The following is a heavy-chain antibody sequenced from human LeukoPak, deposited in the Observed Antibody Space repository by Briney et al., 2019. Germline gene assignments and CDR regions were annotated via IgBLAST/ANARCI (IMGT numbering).Heavy chain of an antibody. D-gene: IGHD3-3*01. V-gene: IGHV4-34*01. CDR2: INHSGST. CDR3: ARHHFFGYFDY. CDR1: GGSFSGYY. Sequence: KPSETLSLTCAVYGGSFSGYYWSWLRPPPGKGLEWIGEINHSGSTNYNPSLKSRVTISVTTSKNQFSLKLSSVTAADTAVYYCARHHFFGYFDYWGQGTLVTVSS. J-gene: IGHJ4*02.